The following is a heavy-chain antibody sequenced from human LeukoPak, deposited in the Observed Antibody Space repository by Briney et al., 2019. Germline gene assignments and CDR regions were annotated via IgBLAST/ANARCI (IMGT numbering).Heavy chain of an antibody. Sequence: GGSLRLSCAPSGFTFSSYDMHGVRQATGKGLEWVSAIGTGGHTYYPGSVKGRFTISRENAKNSLYLQMNSLRAGDTAVYYCARKFGGLDYWGQGTLVTVSS. CDR3: ARKFGGLDY. CDR2: IGTGGHT. D-gene: IGHD3-16*01. V-gene: IGHV3-13*01. J-gene: IGHJ4*02. CDR1: GFTFSSYD.